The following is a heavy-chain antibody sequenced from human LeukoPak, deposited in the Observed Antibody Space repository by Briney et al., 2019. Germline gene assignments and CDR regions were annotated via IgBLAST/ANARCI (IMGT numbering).Heavy chain of an antibody. V-gene: IGHV3-23*01. CDR3: AKVYSSGWYLGSGFDP. CDR1: GFTFSSYA. Sequence: PGGSLRLSCAASGFTFSSYAMSWVRQAPGKGLEWVSAISGSGGSTYYADSVKGRFTISRDNSKNTLYLQMNSLRAEDTAVYYCAKVYSSGWYLGSGFDPWGQGTLVTVSS. CDR2: ISGSGGST. J-gene: IGHJ5*02. D-gene: IGHD6-19*01.